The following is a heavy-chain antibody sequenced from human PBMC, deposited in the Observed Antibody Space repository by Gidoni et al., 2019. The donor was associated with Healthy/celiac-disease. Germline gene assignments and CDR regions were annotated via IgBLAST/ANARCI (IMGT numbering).Heavy chain of an antibody. Sequence: QVQLQESGPGLVKPSQTLSLPCTVSGGSISSGGYYWSWIRQHPGKGLEWIGYIYYSGSTYYNPSLKSRVTISVDTSKNQFSLKLSSVTAADTAVYYCARDRGIAARPGWFDPWGQGTLVTVSS. CDR2: IYYSGST. D-gene: IGHD6-6*01. V-gene: IGHV4-31*03. CDR3: ARDRGIAARPGWFDP. J-gene: IGHJ5*02. CDR1: GGSISSGGYY.